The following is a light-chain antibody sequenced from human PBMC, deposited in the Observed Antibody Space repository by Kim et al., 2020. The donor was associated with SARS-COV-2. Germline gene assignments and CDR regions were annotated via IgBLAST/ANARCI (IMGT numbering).Light chain of an antibody. CDR3: STWDTSLNGWV. V-gene: IGLV1-36*01. CDR2: NDD. CDR1: GTNVGNNN. Sequence: RGLTISCTGSGTNVGNNNESSYQQHPGKEPALLMYNDDLRPSAVSDRLSCSTSGSTASLAIIGVEAEDEADYYYSTWDTSLNGWVFGGGTQLTVL. J-gene: IGLJ3*02.